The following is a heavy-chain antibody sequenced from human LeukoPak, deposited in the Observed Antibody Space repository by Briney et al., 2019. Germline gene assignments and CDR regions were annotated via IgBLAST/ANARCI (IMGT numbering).Heavy chain of an antibody. V-gene: IGHV1-18*01. D-gene: IGHD2-2*02. CDR2: ISAYNGNT. CDR1: GYTFSSYG. J-gene: IGHJ4*02. Sequence: ASVKVSCKASGYTFSSYGISWVRQAPGQGLEWMGWISAYNGNTNYAQNLQGRVTMTTDTSTSTAYMELMSMRSDDTAVFYCARDLQDSCNTLPGYWGQGPLVTVSS. CDR3: ARDLQDSCNTLPGY.